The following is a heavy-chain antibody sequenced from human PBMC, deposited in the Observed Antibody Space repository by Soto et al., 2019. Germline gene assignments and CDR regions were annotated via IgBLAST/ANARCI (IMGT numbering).Heavy chain of an antibody. D-gene: IGHD6-19*01. CDR3: ARVRSSGCFP. CDR2: SNHSGST. J-gene: IGHJ5*02. Sequence: QVQLQQWGAGLLKPSETLSLTCAVYGGSFSGYYWGWIRQPPGKGLEWNGESNHSGSTNYKPSLKSRVTISVDTSKNQFSLKLSSVTAADTAVYYCARVRSSGCFPWGQGTLVTVSS. CDR1: GGSFSGYY. V-gene: IGHV4-34*01.